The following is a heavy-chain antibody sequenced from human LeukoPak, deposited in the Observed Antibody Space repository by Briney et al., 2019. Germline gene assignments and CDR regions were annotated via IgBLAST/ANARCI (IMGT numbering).Heavy chain of an antibody. J-gene: IGHJ6*03. CDR3: AKDGVTYYYMDV. CDR2: IRYDGSNK. V-gene: IGHV3-30*02. CDR1: GFTFSSYG. D-gene: IGHD4-23*01. Sequence: GGSLRLSCAASGFTFSSYGMHWVRQAPGKGLEWVAFIRYDGSNKYYADSVKGRFTISRDNSKNTLYLQMNSLRAEDTAVYYCAKDGVTYYYMDVWGKGTTVTISS.